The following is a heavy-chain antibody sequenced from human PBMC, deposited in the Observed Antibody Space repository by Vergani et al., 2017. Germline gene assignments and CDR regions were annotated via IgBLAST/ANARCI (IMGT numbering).Heavy chain of an antibody. V-gene: IGHV4-59*11. CDR1: FDSIRNLY. CDR2: IHYSENT. D-gene: IGHD6-19*01. J-gene: IGHJ5*02. Sequence: QVQLQESGPGLVKSSETLSLTCSVSFDSIRNLYCNWIRQPPGKGLEWIGSIHYSENTNYNPSLKTRVTISVDTSKNPFSLTLTSVTAADTAVYYCASVTHSGQRADRWGQGIMVTVTS. CDR3: ASVTHSGQRADR.